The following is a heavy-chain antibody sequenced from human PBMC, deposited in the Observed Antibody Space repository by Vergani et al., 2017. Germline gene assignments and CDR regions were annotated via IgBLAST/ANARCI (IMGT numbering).Heavy chain of an antibody. V-gene: IGHV3-30*18. D-gene: IGHD5-12*01. J-gene: IGHJ4*02. CDR3: AKSSRGYTGYFFDY. Sequence: VQLVESGGGLVQPGGSLRLSCAASGFTFSSYGMHWVRQAPGKGLEWVAVISYDGNNKYFADSVKGRFTISRDNSKNTLYLQMNSLRTEDTAVYYCAKSSRGYTGYFFDYWGQGTLATVSS. CDR2: ISYDGNNK. CDR1: GFTFSSYG.